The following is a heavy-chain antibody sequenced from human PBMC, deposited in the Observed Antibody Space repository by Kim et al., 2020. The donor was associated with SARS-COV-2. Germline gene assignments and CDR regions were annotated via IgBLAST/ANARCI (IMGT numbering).Heavy chain of an antibody. V-gene: IGHV1-69*04. Sequence: SVKVSCKASGGTLSTYAISWVRQAPGQGLEWMGRNIPIFGITNYAQKFQGRLTMTADNSTSTAYMELSSLRSEDTAVYYCAGDSNHYGSGFADPWGQGTLVSVSS. CDR2: NIPIFGIT. J-gene: IGHJ5*02. D-gene: IGHD3-10*01. CDR3: AGDSNHYGSGFADP. CDR1: GGTLSTYA.